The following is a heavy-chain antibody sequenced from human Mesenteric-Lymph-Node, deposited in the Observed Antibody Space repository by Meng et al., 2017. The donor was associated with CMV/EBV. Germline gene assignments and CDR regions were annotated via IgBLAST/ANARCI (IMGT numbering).Heavy chain of an antibody. V-gene: IGHV4-34*01. J-gene: IGHJ4*02. Sequence: SETLSLTCAVYGGSFSGYYWSWIRQPPGKGLEWIGQINHSGSTNYNPSLKSRVTISVDTSNNQFSLKLSSMTAADTAVYYCTRGVVPAPGAYYFDYWGQGTLVTVSS. CDR1: GGSFSGYY. D-gene: IGHD2-2*01. CDR3: TRGVVPAPGAYYFDY. CDR2: INHSGST.